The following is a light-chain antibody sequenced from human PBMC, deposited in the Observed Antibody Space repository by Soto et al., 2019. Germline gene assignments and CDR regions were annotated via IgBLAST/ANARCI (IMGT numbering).Light chain of an antibody. CDR1: SSDIGSYNF. J-gene: IGLJ1*01. Sequence: QSALTQPASVSGSPGQSITISCTGTSSDIGSYNFVSWYQQHPGKAPKVMIYEDNKRPSGVSNRFSGSKSGNTASLTISGLQAEDEADYYCCSYAGNSLYVFGTGTKLTVL. CDR2: EDN. V-gene: IGLV2-23*01. CDR3: CSYAGNSLYV.